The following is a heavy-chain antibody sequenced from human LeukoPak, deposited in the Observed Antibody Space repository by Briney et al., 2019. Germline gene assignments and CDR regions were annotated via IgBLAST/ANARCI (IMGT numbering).Heavy chain of an antibody. J-gene: IGHJ4*02. Sequence: GGSLRLSCAASGFTFSNYAMSWVRQAPGKGLEWVSLTGGSCNNIYYADSVKGRFTISRDNSKNTLYLQMNSLRAEDTAVYYCARGSTSTWYDYWGQGILVTVSS. V-gene: IGHV3-23*01. D-gene: IGHD6-13*01. CDR1: GFTFSNYA. CDR3: ARGSTSTWYDY. CDR2: TGGSCNNI.